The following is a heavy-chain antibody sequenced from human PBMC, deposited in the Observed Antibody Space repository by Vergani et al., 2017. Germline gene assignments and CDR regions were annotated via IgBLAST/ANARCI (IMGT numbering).Heavy chain of an antibody. Sequence: EVQLVESGGGLVKPGGSLRLSCAASGFTFSSYSMNWVRQAPGKGLEWVSSISSSSSYIYYADSVKGRFTISRDNAKNSLYLQMNSLRAEDTAVYYCARSRLAGITMVRGGIGYWGQGTLVTVSS. J-gene: IGHJ4*02. CDR2: ISSSSSYI. CDR3: ARSRLAGITMVRGGIGY. V-gene: IGHV3-21*01. D-gene: IGHD3-10*01. CDR1: GFTFSSYS.